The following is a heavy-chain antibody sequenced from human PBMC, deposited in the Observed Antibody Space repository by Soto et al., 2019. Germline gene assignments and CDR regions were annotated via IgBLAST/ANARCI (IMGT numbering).Heavy chain of an antibody. CDR3: ARIKTDFWSGYFSRPNWFDP. D-gene: IGHD3-3*01. CDR2: ISAYNGNT. V-gene: IGHV1-18*04. CDR1: GYTFTIYG. J-gene: IGHJ5*02. Sequence: ASVKVSCKASGYTFTIYGISCVLQSPLQGLEWMGWISAYNGNTNYAQKLQGRVTMTTDTSTSTAYMELRSLRSDDTAVYYCARIKTDFWSGYFSRPNWFDPWGQGTLVTVSS.